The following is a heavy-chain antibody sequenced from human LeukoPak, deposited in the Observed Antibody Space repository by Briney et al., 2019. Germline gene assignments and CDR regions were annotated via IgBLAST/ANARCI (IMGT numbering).Heavy chain of an antibody. CDR3: ARGLVAWSLDI. CDR2: INQDGSEK. D-gene: IGHD3-9*01. J-gene: IGHJ3*02. V-gene: IGHV3-7*01. Sequence: GGSLRLSCAASGFTVSSNYMSWVRQAPGKGLEWVATINQDGSEKFYVDSVQGRFTISRDDAKKSLYLQMNSLGAEDTAVYYCARGLVAWSLDIWGQGTMVSVSS. CDR1: GFTVSSNY.